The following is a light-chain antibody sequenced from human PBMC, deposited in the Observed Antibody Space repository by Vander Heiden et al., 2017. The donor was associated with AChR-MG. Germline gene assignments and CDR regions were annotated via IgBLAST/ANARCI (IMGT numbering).Light chain of an antibody. Sequence: DVQMTQSPSSLSASLGDRVTITCRASQDIGYFLNWYRQKVGKAPELVIYDGSSLNTGVPSRFSARRSVTDFTLTISSLQAEDVATYYCQQYHNLPQTFGQGTKLEMK. CDR2: DGS. J-gene: IGKJ2*01. CDR3: QQYHNLPQT. CDR1: QDIGYF. V-gene: IGKV1-33*01.